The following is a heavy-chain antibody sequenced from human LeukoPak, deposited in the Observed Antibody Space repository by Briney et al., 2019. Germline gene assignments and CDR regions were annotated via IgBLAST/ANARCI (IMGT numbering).Heavy chain of an antibody. CDR1: GGSISNNY. D-gene: IGHD3-22*01. J-gene: IGHJ3*02. Sequence: PSETLSLTCTVSGGSISNNYWSWIRQSAGKGLEWIGRIYTSGSTNYNPSLKSRVTISVDKSKNQFSLKLSSVTAADTAVYYCARGYCYDSLDAFNIWGQGTMVTVSS. CDR3: ARGYCYDSLDAFNI. V-gene: IGHV4-4*07. CDR2: IYTSGST.